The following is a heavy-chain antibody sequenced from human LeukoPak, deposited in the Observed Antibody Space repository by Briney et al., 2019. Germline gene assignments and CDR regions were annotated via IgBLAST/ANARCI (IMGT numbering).Heavy chain of an antibody. D-gene: IGHD6-13*01. CDR3: AKDPYSSTGGYYFDY. J-gene: IGHJ4*02. V-gene: IGHV3-7*03. CDR1: GFTFSSYW. CDR2: IKQDGSEK. Sequence: GGSLRLSCAASGFTFSSYWMSWVRQAPGKGLEWVANIKQDGSEKYYVDSVKGRFTISRDNAKNSLYLQMNSLRAEDTAVYYCAKDPYSSTGGYYFDYWGQGTLVTVSS.